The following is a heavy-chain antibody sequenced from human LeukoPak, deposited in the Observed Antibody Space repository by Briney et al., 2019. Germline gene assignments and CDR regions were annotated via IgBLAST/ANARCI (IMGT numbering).Heavy chain of an antibody. CDR1: GGSISSSTYY. Sequence: SETLSLTCTVSGGSISSSTYYWGWIRQPPGKGLEWIGNIYYRGSTYYNPSLKSRVTISVDTSKNQFSLKLSSVTAADTAVYYCARGGGGGSYSYWGQGTLVTVSS. CDR3: ARGGGGGSYSY. CDR2: IYYRGST. V-gene: IGHV4-39*07. D-gene: IGHD1-26*01. J-gene: IGHJ4*02.